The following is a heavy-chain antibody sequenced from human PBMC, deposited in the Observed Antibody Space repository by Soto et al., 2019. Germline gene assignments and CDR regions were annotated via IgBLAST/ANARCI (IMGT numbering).Heavy chain of an antibody. Sequence: GGSLRLSYAASGFSFSSYSMNWVRQAPGKGLEWVSSISRISTYIYYADSVKGRFTISRDNAENSLYLQLNSRRAEEAAVYYCARGVGVSDSFDVWGQGTMVTVSS. CDR1: GFSFSSYS. V-gene: IGHV3-21*01. CDR2: ISRISTYI. CDR3: ARGVGVSDSFDV. J-gene: IGHJ3*01. D-gene: IGHD1-26*01.